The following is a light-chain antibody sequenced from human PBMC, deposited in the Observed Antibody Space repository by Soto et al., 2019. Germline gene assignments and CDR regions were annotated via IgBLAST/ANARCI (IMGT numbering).Light chain of an antibody. Sequence: EILLTQSPATLSLSPGERATLSCRASQSVTNFLVWYQQKPGQAPRALIYDPSHRAPGIPARFSGSGSGTDFTIPISSLEPEDFAVYYCQHRYNAPWTFGQGTKVEIK. CDR3: QHRYNAPWT. V-gene: IGKV3-11*01. J-gene: IGKJ1*01. CDR2: DPS. CDR1: QSVTNF.